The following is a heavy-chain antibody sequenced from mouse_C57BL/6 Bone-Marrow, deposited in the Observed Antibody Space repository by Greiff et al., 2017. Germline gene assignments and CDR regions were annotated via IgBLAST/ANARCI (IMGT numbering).Heavy chain of an antibody. V-gene: IGHV1-5*01. CDR1: GYTFTSYW. J-gene: IGHJ4*01. Sequence: EVQLQQSGTVLARPGASVKMSCKTSGYTFTSYWMHWVKQRPGQGLEWIGAIYPGNSDTSYNQKFKGKAKLTAVTSASTAYMELSSLTNEDSAVYYCTRYYYGSSYVYYAMDYWGQGTSVTVSS. D-gene: IGHD1-1*01. CDR3: TRYYYGSSYVYYAMDY. CDR2: IYPGNSDT.